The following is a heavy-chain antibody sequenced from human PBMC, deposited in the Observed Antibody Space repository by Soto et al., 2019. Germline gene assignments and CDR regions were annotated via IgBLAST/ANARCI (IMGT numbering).Heavy chain of an antibody. V-gene: IGHV3-23*01. CDR3: AKDRGGYCSSTSCYIGTIFGVVRTAFDY. Sequence: GGSLRLSCAASGFTFSSYAMSWVRQAPGKGLEWVSAISGSGGSTYYADSVKGRFTISRDNSKNTLYLQMNSLRAEDTAVYYCAKDRGGYCSSTSCYIGTIFGVVRTAFDYWGQGTLVTVSS. CDR2: ISGSGGST. J-gene: IGHJ4*02. CDR1: GFTFSSYA. D-gene: IGHD2-2*02.